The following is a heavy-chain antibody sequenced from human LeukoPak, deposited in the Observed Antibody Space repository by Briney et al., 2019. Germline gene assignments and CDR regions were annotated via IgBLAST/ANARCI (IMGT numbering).Heavy chain of an antibody. Sequence: SGGSLRLSCAASGFTLSSHAMHWVRQAPGKGLEWVVVISYDGSNKYYADSVKGRFTISRDNSKNTLYLQMNSLRAEDTAVYYCARDQAGYCRGGSCYEISFDYWGQGTLVTVSS. D-gene: IGHD2-15*01. CDR1: GFTLSSHA. CDR2: ISYDGSNK. J-gene: IGHJ4*02. CDR3: ARDQAGYCRGGSCYEISFDY. V-gene: IGHV3-30-3*01.